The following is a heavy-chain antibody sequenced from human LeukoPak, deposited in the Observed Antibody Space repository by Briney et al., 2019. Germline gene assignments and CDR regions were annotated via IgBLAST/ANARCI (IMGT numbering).Heavy chain of an antibody. CDR2: ISPNNGGT. V-gene: IGHV1-18*04. J-gene: IGHJ5*02. CDR3: ARELLVIKAAAGRRIDP. CDR1: GYTLTGHY. Sequence: ASVKVSCSASGYTLTGHYMHWVRQAPGQGLEWMGWISPNNGGTNYAQKLQGRVTMTTDTSTSTAYMELRSLRSDDTAVYYCARELLVIKAAAGRRIDPWGQGTLVTVSS. D-gene: IGHD6-13*01.